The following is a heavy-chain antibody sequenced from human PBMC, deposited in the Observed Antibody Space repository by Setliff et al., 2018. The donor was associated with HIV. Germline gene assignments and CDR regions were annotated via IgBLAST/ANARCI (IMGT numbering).Heavy chain of an antibody. CDR2: ISGSGGST. CDR3: AKDMEYDTSVYYHWYFDL. V-gene: IGHV3-23*01. J-gene: IGHJ2*01. D-gene: IGHD3-22*01. CDR1: GFTFSSYA. Sequence: GSLRLSCAASGFTFSSYAMSWVRQAPGKGLEWVSAISGSGGSTYYADSVRGRFTISRDNSKNTLYLQMNSLRPEDTALYYCAKDMEYDTSVYYHWYFDLWGRGALVTVSS.